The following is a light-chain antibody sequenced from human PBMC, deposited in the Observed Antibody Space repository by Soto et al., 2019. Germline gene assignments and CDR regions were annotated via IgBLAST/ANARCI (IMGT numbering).Light chain of an antibody. CDR3: QQYYSTPPT. Sequence: DIVMTQSPASLAVSLGERATINCKSSQSVLYSSNNKHSLAWYKQKPGQPPKLLIYWASTRESGVPDRFSGSGSGPDFTLTISSLQAEDVAVYYCQQYYSTPPTFGQGTKLEIK. V-gene: IGKV4-1*01. CDR2: WAS. J-gene: IGKJ2*01. CDR1: QSVLYSSNNKHS.